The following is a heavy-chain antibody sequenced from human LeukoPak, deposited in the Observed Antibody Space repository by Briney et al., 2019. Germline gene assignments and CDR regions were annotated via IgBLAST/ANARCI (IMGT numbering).Heavy chain of an antibody. J-gene: IGHJ4*02. CDR1: GGSISSSSYY. CDR3: ARLRKWLADY. D-gene: IGHD6-19*01. V-gene: IGHV4-39*01. Sequence: PSETLSLTCTVSGGSISSSSYYWGWIRQPPGKGLEWIGSIYYSGSTYYNPSLKSRVTISVDTSKNQFSLKPSSVTAADTAVYYCARLRKWLADYWGQGTLVTVSS. CDR2: IYYSGST.